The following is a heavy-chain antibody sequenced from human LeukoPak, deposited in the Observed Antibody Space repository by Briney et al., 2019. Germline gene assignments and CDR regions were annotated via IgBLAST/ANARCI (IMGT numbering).Heavy chain of an antibody. CDR1: GYTFTGYY. J-gene: IGHJ4*02. V-gene: IGHV1-2*02. D-gene: IGHD2-15*01. CDR2: INPNSGGT. Sequence: GASVKVSFKASGYTFTGYYMHWVRQAPGQGLEWMGWINPNSGGTNYAQKFQGRVTMTRDTSISTAYMELSRLRSDDTAVYYCARDFCSGGSCYSFDYWGQGTLVTVSS. CDR3: ARDFCSGGSCYSFDY.